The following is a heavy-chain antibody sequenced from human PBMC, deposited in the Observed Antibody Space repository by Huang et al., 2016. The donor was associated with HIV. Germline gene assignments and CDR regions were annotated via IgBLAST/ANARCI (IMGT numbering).Heavy chain of an antibody. CDR2: IIPLVRAP. CDR1: GGSFSDQI. CDR3: AMSLRYQYDSRSYWGRYFDY. J-gene: IGHJ4*02. D-gene: IGHD3-16*01. V-gene: IGHV1-69*01. Sequence: QVQLEQSGPAVRKPGSSVKVSCQASGGSFSDQIISWVRQAPGQRFEWMAGIIPLVRAPADAQECKGRVTMTADESTATIYMELNSLTSEDTAVYYCAMSLRYQYDSRSYWGRYFDYWGQGTLVTVSS.